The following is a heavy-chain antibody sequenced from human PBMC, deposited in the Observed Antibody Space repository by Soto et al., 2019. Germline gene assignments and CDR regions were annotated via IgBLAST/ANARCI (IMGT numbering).Heavy chain of an antibody. CDR1: GFTFSSDW. CDR2: IISGGTRV. J-gene: IGHJ6*02. V-gene: IGHV3-74*01. Sequence: VRLVESGGGLVQPGGSLRLSCAASGFTFSSDWMNWVRQSPGKGLEWVSRIISGGTRVSYADSVKGRFIITRDNAKNTLYLEMHRLTADDTAVYYCARERTSKGGMDIWGQGTTVTVSS. CDR3: ARERTSKGGMDI.